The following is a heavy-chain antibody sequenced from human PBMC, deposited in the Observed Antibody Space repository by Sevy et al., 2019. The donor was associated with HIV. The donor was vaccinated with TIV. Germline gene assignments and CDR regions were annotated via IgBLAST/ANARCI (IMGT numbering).Heavy chain of an antibody. CDR2: IKQDGSEK. CDR3: ARDTRGWHYTVVVYYYYGMDV. Sequence: GGSLRLSCAASGFTFSSYWMSWVRQAPGKGLEWVANIKQDGSEKYYVDSVKGRFTISRDNAKNSLYLQMNSLRAEDTAVYYWARDTRGWHYTVVVYYYYGMDVWGQGTTVTVSS. J-gene: IGHJ6*02. V-gene: IGHV3-7*01. CDR1: GFTFSSYW. D-gene: IGHD2-15*01.